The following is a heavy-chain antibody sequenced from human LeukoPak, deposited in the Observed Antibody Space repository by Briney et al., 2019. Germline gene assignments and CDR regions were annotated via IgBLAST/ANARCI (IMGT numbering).Heavy chain of an antibody. D-gene: IGHD3-16*02. CDR1: GFAFSGCG. J-gene: IGHJ4*02. CDR2: IRYDGNDK. CDR3: ARDRSYPPRTFDY. V-gene: IGHV3-30*02. Sequence: GGSLRLSCAASGFAFSGCGMYWVRQPPGKGLEWVAFIRYDGNDKYYADSVKGRFTISRDNAKNSLYLQMNGLRAEDTAVYYCARDRSYPPRTFDYWGQGTLVTVPS.